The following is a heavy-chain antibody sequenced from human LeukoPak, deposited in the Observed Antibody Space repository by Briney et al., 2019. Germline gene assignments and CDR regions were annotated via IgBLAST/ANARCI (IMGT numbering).Heavy chain of an antibody. Sequence: SETLSLTCAVSGGSISSNNWWTWVRQPPGKGLEWIGEIYHSGSTNYNPSLKSRVTISVDTSKNQFSLKLSSVTAADTAVYYCARGGYTSIYWGQGTLVTVSS. CDR3: ARGGYTSIY. D-gene: IGHD5-12*01. CDR2: IYHSGST. V-gene: IGHV4-4*02. J-gene: IGHJ4*02. CDR1: GGSISSNNW.